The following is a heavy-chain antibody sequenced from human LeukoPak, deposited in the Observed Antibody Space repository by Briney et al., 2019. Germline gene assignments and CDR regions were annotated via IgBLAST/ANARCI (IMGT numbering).Heavy chain of an antibody. CDR1: RYTFTSYD. V-gene: IGHV1-8*01. J-gene: IGHJ4*02. D-gene: IGHD3-22*01. Sequence: GASVKVSCKASRYTFTSYDINWVRQATGHGLEWMGWMNPNSGNTGYAQKFQGRVTMTRNTSISTAYMELSSLRSEDTAVYYCARGQLSDSSGYYRDYWGQGTLVTVSS. CDR3: ARGQLSDSSGYYRDY. CDR2: MNPNSGNT.